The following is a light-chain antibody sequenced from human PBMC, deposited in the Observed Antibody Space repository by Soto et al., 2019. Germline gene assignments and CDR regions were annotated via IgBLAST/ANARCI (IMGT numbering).Light chain of an antibody. CDR3: SSYTTSSSYV. J-gene: IGLJ1*01. CDR2: EVS. V-gene: IGLV2-14*01. CDR1: SNDVGGYNY. Sequence: QSVLTQPASVSGSPGQSITISCTGSSNDVGGYNYVSWYQQHPGKAPKLILYEVSNRPSGVSHRFSGSKSANMASLTISGLQTEDEADYYCSSYTTSSSYVFGTGTKVTVL.